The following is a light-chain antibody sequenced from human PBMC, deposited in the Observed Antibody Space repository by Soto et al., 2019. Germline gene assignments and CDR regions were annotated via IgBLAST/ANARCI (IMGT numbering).Light chain of an antibody. CDR2: GNS. Sequence: QSVLTQPPSVSGAPGQRVTMSCTGSSSNIGAGYDVHWYQQLPGTAPKLLIYGNSNRPSGVPDRFSGSKSGTSAFLAITGLQAEDEADYYCQSYDSSLNAYVFGTGTKVTVL. CDR1: SSNIGAGYD. J-gene: IGLJ1*01. CDR3: QSYDSSLNAYV. V-gene: IGLV1-40*01.